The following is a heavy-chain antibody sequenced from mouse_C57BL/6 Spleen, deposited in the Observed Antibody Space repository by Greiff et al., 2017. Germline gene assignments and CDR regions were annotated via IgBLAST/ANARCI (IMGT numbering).Heavy chain of an antibody. D-gene: IGHD2-2*01. J-gene: IGHJ2*01. V-gene: IGHV7-3*01. CDR3: ARGGYDEGYYCDD. Sequence: EVKLMESGGGLVQPGGSLSLSCAASGFTFTDYYMSWVRQPPGPALEWLGFIRNKANGYTTEYSASVKGRLTISRDNPQSILYLQMNALRAEDSATYYCARGGYDEGYYCDDWGQGTTLTGSS. CDR2: IRNKANGYTT. CDR1: GFTFTDYY.